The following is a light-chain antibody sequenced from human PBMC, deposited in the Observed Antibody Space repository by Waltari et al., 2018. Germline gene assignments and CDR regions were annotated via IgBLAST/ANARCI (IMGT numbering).Light chain of an antibody. V-gene: IGLV2-23*02. CDR3: CSYAGSSFYV. CDR2: DVS. Sequence: QSALTQPASVSGSPGQSITISCTETSSDVGGYNYVSWSQQHPGKTPKLMIYDVSKRPSGVSNRFSGSKSGNTASLTISGIQAEDEADYYCCSYAGSSFYVFGTGTKVTVL. J-gene: IGLJ1*01. CDR1: SSDVGGYNY.